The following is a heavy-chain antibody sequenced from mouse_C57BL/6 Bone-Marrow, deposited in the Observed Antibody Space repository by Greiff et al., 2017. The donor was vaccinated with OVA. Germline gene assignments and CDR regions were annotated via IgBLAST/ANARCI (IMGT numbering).Heavy chain of an antibody. CDR2: IDPEDGET. D-gene: IGHD4-1*01. J-gene: IGHJ3*01. V-gene: IGHV14-2*01. CDR3: ALANWGFSAWFAY. Sequence: VQLQQSGAELVKPGASVKLSCTASGFNIKDYYMHWVKQRTEQGLEWIGRIDPEDGETKYAPKFQGKATITADTSSNTAYLQLSSLPSEDTAVYYCALANWGFSAWFAYWGQGTLVTVSA. CDR1: GFNIKDYY.